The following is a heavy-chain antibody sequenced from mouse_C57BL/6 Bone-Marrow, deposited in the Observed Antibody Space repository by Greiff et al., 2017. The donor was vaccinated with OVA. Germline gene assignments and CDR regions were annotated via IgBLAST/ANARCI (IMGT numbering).Heavy chain of an antibody. CDR3: ARGDYYGNRGDYFDY. Sequence: EVQLQQSGPELVKPGASVKIPCKASGYTFTDYNMDWVKQSHGKSLEWIGDINPNNGGTIYNQKFKGKATLTVDKSSSTAYMELRSLTSEDTAVYYCARGDYYGNRGDYFDYWGQGTTLTVSS. J-gene: IGHJ2*01. V-gene: IGHV1-18*01. CDR1: GYTFTDYN. CDR2: INPNNGGT. D-gene: IGHD2-1*01.